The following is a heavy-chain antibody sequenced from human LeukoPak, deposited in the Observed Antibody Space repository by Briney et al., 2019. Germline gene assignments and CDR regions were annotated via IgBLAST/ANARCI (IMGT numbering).Heavy chain of an antibody. D-gene: IGHD3-10*01. CDR3: ARVGFSLLWFGELNDAFDI. CDR1: GFTFSSYS. V-gene: IGHV3-21*01. Sequence: GGSLRLSCAASGFTFSSYSMNWVRQAPGKGLEWVSSISSSSSYIYYADSVKGRFTISRDNAKNSLYLQMNSLRAEDTAVYYCARVGFSLLWFGELNDAFDIWGQGTMVTVSS. CDR2: ISSSSSYI. J-gene: IGHJ3*02.